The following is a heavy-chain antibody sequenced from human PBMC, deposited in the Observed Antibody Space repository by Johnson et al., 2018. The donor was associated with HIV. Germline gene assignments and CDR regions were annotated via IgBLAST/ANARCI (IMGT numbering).Heavy chain of an antibody. D-gene: IGHD6-19*01. CDR3: ARAVYSSTSSSAFDI. CDR2: INSDGSST. V-gene: IGHV3-74*02. Sequence: VQLVESGGGLVQPGGSLRLSCAASGFTFSSYAMSWVRQAPGKGLVWVSRINSDGSSTSYADFVKGRFTISRDNAKNTMYLQMNSLRAEDTAVYYCARAVYSSTSSSAFDIWGQGTMVTVSS. J-gene: IGHJ3*02. CDR1: GFTFSSYA.